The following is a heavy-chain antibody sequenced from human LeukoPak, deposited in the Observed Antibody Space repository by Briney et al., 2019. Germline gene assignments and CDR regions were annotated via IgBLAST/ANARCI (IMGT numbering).Heavy chain of an antibody. CDR3: AFGSTITGRVF. J-gene: IGHJ4*02. CDR1: QLTFSRYV. CDR2: ISTSGGTT. V-gene: IGHV3-23*01. Sequence: GGSLRLSCASSQLTFSRYVMAWVRQAPGKGLEWVSTISTSGGTTYYADSVRGRFAISRDNSRNIVDLQMNSLRADDTAIYYCAFGSTITGRVFWGQGTLITVSS. D-gene: IGHD2-8*02.